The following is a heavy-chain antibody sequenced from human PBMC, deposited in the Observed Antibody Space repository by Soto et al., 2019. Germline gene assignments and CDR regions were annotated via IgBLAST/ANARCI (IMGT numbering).Heavy chain of an antibody. V-gene: IGHV4-34*01. CDR3: ARGRGYSGYDQGYYFDY. D-gene: IGHD5-12*01. CDR1: GGSFSGYY. CDR2: INHSGGT. J-gene: IGHJ4*02. Sequence: SETLSLTCAVYGGSFSGYYWSWIRQPPGKGLEWIGEINHSGGTNYNPSLKSRVTISVDTSKNQFSLKLSSVTAADTAVYYCARGRGYSGYDQGYYFDYWGQGTLVTVSS.